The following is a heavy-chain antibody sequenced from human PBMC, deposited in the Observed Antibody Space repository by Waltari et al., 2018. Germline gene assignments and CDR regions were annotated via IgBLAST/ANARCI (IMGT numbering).Heavy chain of an antibody. Sequence: EVQLVESGGGLVQPGGSLRLSCEVSGSTFCNYWIHWFRQVPGKGLVWVSRIKHDGTGTIYADSVQGRFTISRDNAKNTLYLQLNSLRGEDTAVYYCGRGYNDRRLDYWGQGTLVTVSS. D-gene: IGHD1-1*01. V-gene: IGHV3-74*01. CDR2: IKHDGTGT. J-gene: IGHJ4*02. CDR1: GSTFCNYW. CDR3: GRGYNDRRLDY.